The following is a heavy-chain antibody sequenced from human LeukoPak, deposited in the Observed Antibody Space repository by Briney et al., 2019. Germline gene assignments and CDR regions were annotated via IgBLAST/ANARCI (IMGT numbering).Heavy chain of an antibody. J-gene: IGHJ6*02. CDR1: GFTFSSYA. Sequence: PGGSLRLSCAASGFTFSSYAMSWVRQAPGKGLEWVSAISGSGGSTYYADSVKGRFTISRDNSKNTLYLQMNSLRAEDTAVYYCAKDRGPYGSGSYESDVWGQGTTVTVSS. CDR2: ISGSGGST. D-gene: IGHD3-10*01. CDR3: AKDRGPYGSGSYESDV. V-gene: IGHV3-23*01.